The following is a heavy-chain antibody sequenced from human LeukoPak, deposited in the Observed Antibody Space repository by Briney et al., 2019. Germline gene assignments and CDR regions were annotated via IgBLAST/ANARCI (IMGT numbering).Heavy chain of an antibody. V-gene: IGHV4-59*06. Sequence: SETLSLTCTVSGGSISSYYWSWIRQHPGKGLEWIGYIYYSGSTYYNPSLKSRVTISVDTSKNQFSLKLSSVTAADTAVYYCARDPIMITFGGVIAQNAFDIWGQGTMVTVSS. J-gene: IGHJ3*02. CDR2: IYYSGST. CDR3: ARDPIMITFGGVIAQNAFDI. D-gene: IGHD3-16*02. CDR1: GGSISSYY.